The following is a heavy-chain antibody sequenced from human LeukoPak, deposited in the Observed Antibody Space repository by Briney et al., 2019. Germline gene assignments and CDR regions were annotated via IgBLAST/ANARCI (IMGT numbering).Heavy chain of an antibody. Sequence: ASVKVSCKASGYTFTGYYMHWVRQAPGQGLEWMGWINPNSGATNYAQKFQGWVTMTRDTSISTAYMELSRLRSDDTAVYYCARGITGATFPDSRGHGTLVTASS. V-gene: IGHV1-2*04. CDR2: INPNSGAT. CDR3: ARGITGATFPDS. J-gene: IGHJ5*01. CDR1: GYTFTGYY. D-gene: IGHD1-20*01.